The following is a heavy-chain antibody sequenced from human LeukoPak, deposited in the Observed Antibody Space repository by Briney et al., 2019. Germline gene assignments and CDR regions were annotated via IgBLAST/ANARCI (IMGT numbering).Heavy chain of an antibody. CDR1: GGSISSYY. V-gene: IGHV4-59*01. D-gene: IGHD3-22*01. CDR2: IYYSGST. CDR3: ARGKCDRSAYCPPDY. Sequence: TPSETLSLTCAVSGGSISSYYWSWIRQPAGRGLEWIGDIYYSGSTNYNPSLKSRAIISADTSKNQFSLKLSSVTAADTAVYYCARGKCDRSAYCPPDYWGQGTLVTVSS. J-gene: IGHJ4*02.